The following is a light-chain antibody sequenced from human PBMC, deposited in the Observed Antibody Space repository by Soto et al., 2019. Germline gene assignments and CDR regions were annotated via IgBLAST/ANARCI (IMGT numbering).Light chain of an antibody. J-gene: IGKJ1*01. Sequence: EIVLTQSPGTLSLSPGERATLSCRASQSVSSSYLAWYQQKPGQAPRLLIYGASSRATGIPDRFSGSVSGTDFTLTISRLEPEDVAVYYCQQYGSSRWTFGQGTKVEIK. V-gene: IGKV3-20*01. CDR2: GAS. CDR3: QQYGSSRWT. CDR1: QSVSSSY.